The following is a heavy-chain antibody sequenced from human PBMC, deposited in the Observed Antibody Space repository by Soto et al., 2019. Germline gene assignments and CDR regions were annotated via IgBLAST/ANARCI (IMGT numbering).Heavy chain of an antibody. CDR1: GFTFSDYY. D-gene: IGHD4-4*01. CDR2: ISSSGSTI. V-gene: IGHV3-11*01. Sequence: GGSLRLSGAASGFTFSDYYMSWIRQAPGKGLEWVSYISSSGSTIYYADSVKGRFTISRDNAKNSPYLQMNSLRAEDTAVYYCARGGHRSTVIRTIDYWGQGTLVTVSS. CDR3: ARGGHRSTVIRTIDY. J-gene: IGHJ4*02.